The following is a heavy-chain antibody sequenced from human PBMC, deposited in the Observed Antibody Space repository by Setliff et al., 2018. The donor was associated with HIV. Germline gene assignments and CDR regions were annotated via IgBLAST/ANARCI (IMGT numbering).Heavy chain of an antibody. CDR2: ISSSGSTI. J-gene: IGHJ6*02. CDR1: GFTFSSYE. D-gene: IGHD6-19*01. Sequence: GGSLRLSCAASGFTFSSYELNWVRQAPGKGLEWVSYISSSGSTIYYADSVKGRFTISRDNANNSLYRKMNSLRAEDTAVYYCAICGYRAVAGIYHYCGMDFWGQGTTVTVSS. V-gene: IGHV3-48*03. CDR3: AICGYRAVAGIYHYCGMDF.